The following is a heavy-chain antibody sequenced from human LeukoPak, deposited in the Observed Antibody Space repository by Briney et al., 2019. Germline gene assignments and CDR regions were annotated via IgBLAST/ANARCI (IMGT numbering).Heavy chain of an antibody. CDR2: SYYSGST. V-gene: IGHV4-39*01. Sequence: SETLSLTCTVSGGSLSSSSYYWGWIHQPPGKGLEWIGSSYYSGSTYYNPSLKSRVTISVDTSKNQFSLKLSFVTAADTAEYYCASGTHSTEFDPWGQGTLVTVSS. CDR3: ASGTHSTEFDP. J-gene: IGHJ5*02. CDR1: GGSLSSSSYY. D-gene: IGHD3-10*01.